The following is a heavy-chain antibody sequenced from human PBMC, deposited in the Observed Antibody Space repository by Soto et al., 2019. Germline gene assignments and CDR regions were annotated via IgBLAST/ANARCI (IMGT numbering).Heavy chain of an antibody. CDR3: ARLNGYFISTNRHRYYGMDF. Sequence: PSETLSLTCTVSGGSISSGDYYWSWIRQPPGKGLEWIGYIYYSGSTYYNPSLKSRVTISVDTSKNQFSLRLSSVTAADTAVYYCARLNGYFISTNRHRYYGMDFWGPGTTVTLSS. J-gene: IGHJ6*02. CDR1: GGSISSGDYY. V-gene: IGHV4-30-4*01. CDR2: IYYSGST. D-gene: IGHD2-2*03.